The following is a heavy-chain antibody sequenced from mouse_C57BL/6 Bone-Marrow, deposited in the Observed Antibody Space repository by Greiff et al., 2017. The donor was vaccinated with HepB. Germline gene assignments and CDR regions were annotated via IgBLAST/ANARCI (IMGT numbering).Heavy chain of an antibody. CDR3: ARERANYYGSGWGYFDV. J-gene: IGHJ1*03. CDR2: INPGSGGT. CDR1: GYAFTNYL. Sequence: VQLQQSGAELVRPGTSVKVSCKASGYAFTNYLIEWVKQRPGQGLEWIGVINPGSGGTNYNEKFKGKATLTADKSSSTAYMQLSSLTSEDSAVYFCARERANYYGSGWGYFDVWGTGTTVTVSS. V-gene: IGHV1-54*01. D-gene: IGHD1-1*01.